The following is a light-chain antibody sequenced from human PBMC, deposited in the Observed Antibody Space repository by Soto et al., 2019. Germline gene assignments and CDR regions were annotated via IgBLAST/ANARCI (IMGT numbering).Light chain of an antibody. CDR2: LNSDGSH. J-gene: IGLJ1*01. CDR1: SGHSSYA. CDR3: QTWGTGIRV. V-gene: IGLV4-69*01. Sequence: QPVLTQSPSASTSLGASVKLTCTLSSGHSSYAIAWHQQQPEKGPRYLMKLNSDGSHSKGDGIPDRFSGSSSGAERYLTISSLQSEDKADYYCQTWGTGIRVFGTGTKLTVL.